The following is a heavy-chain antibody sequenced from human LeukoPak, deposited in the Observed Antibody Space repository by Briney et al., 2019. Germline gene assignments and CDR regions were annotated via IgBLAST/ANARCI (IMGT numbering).Heavy chain of an antibody. J-gene: IGHJ4*02. CDR1: GYTFTGYY. D-gene: IGHD1-1*01. CDR3: ARVPALSTGTPNY. CDR2: INPNSGGT. V-gene: IGHV1-2*02. Sequence: ASVKVSCKASGYTFTGYYMNWVRQAPGQGLEWMGWINPNSGGTNYAQKFQGRVTMTRDTSISTAYMELSRLRSDDTAVYYCARVPALSTGTPNYWGQGTLVTASS.